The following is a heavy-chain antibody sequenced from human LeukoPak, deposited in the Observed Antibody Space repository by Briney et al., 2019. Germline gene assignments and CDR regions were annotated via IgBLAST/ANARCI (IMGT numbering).Heavy chain of an antibody. CDR3: ARDAGSSWLGSVFYYYYGMDV. V-gene: IGHV3-30-3*01. CDR2: ISYDGSNK. CDR1: GFTFSSYA. D-gene: IGHD6-13*01. Sequence: PGGSLRLSCAASGFTFSSYAMHWVRQAPGKGLEWVAVISYDGSNKYYADSVKGRFTISRDNSKNTLYLQMNSLRAEDTAVYYCARDAGSSWLGSVFYYYYGMDVWGQGTTVTVSS. J-gene: IGHJ6*02.